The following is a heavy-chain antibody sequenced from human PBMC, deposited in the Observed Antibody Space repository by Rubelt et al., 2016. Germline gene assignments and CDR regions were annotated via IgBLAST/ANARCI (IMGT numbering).Heavy chain of an antibody. CDR2: INSDGSST. Sequence: GGSLRLSCAASGFTFSSYWMHWVRQAPGKGLVWVSRINSDGSSTSYADSVKGRFTISRDKAKNTLYLQLNSLRAEDTAVYYCARGVLVGVFDYWGQGTLVTVSS. CDR3: ARGVLVGVFDY. D-gene: IGHD1-26*01. V-gene: IGHV3-74*01. J-gene: IGHJ4*02. CDR1: GFTFSSYW.